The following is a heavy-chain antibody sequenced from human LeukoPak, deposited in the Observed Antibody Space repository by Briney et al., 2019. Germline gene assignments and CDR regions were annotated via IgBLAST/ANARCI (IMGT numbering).Heavy chain of an antibody. Sequence: GGSLRLSCAVSGLTLSNVWMNWVRQAPGKGLEWAGRIRSQTAGGTTDFAAPVKGRFSISRDDSKNSLYLQMNSLTSEDTAVYYCAHGSAQYYEYWGQGTLVTVSS. V-gene: IGHV3-15*07. CDR3: AHGSAQYYEY. D-gene: IGHD2-15*01. CDR1: GLTLSNVW. CDR2: IRSQTAGGTT. J-gene: IGHJ1*01.